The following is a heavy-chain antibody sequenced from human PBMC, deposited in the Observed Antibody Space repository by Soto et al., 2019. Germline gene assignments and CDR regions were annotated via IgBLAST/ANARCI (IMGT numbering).Heavy chain of an antibody. J-gene: IGHJ4*02. CDR2: IYYSGST. CDR1: GGSISSYY. D-gene: IGHD3-22*01. Sequence: SETLSLTCTVSGGSISSYYWSWIRQPPGKGLEWIGYIYYSGSTNYNPSLKSRVTISVDTSKNQFSLKLSSVTAADTAVYYCARDFNYYDSSGYYQGYFDYWGQGTLVTVSS. CDR3: ARDFNYYDSSGYYQGYFDY. V-gene: IGHV4-59*01.